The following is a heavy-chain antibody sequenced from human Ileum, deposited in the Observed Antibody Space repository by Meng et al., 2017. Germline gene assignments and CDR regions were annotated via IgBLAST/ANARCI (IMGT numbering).Heavy chain of an antibody. J-gene: IGHJ4*02. D-gene: IGHD6-13*01. CDR1: GLTFSDAW. V-gene: IGHV3-15*07. CDR3: THVRDPRSWSFGN. CDR2: IKSKSAGGTV. Sequence: GGSLRLSCGVPGLTFSDAWMSWVRQAPGTGLEWFGRIKSKSAGGTVDYAAPVKARFAISRDDSKNTIYLQMNSLKSEDTGVYFCTHVRDPRSWSFGNWGRGTQVTVSS.